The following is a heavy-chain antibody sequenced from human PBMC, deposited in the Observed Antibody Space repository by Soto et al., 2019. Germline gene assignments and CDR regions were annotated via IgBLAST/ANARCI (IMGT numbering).Heavy chain of an antibody. CDR2: IYHSGST. V-gene: IGHV4-4*02. Sequence: SETLSLTCAVSGDSISSGAWWSWVRQSPGKGLQWIGEIYHSGSTRNNPSLKSRVTTSVDKSNNQFSLNLMSVTAADTATYYCARDSRTGCSSTDCYMSWGRGILVTVSS. CDR1: GDSISSGAW. D-gene: IGHD2-2*01. J-gene: IGHJ5*02. CDR3: ARDSRTGCSSTDCYMS.